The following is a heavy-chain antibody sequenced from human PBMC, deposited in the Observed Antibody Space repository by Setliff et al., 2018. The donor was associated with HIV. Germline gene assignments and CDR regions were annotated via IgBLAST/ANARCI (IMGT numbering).Heavy chain of an antibody. CDR1: GGSISSSSYY. CDR2: IYYSGST. V-gene: IGHV4-39*01. Sequence: SETLSLTCTVSGGSISSSSYYWGWIRQPPGKGLEWIGSIYYSGSTYYNPSLKSRVTISADTSKKQFSLKLSSVTAADTAVYYCARLRYYDILTGYAFDYWGQGTLVTVSS. CDR3: ARLRYYDILTGYAFDY. D-gene: IGHD3-9*01. J-gene: IGHJ4*02.